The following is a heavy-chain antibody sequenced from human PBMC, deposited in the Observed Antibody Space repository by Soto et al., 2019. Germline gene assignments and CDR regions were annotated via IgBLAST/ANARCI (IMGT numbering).Heavy chain of an antibody. CDR2: IERDDDDK. CDR3: ARSIRGPRRFNGMDV. J-gene: IGHJ6*02. D-gene: IGHD1-20*01. Sequence: GPTLVNPPETLTLSCTFSGFSLTSPGMCVSWIRQPPGKALEWLALIERDDDDKYYSTSLKTRLTISKDTRKNQVVLTMANMDPADTGTYYCARSIRGPRRFNGMDVWGQGTTVTVSS. V-gene: IGHV2-70*13. CDR1: GFSLTSPGMC.